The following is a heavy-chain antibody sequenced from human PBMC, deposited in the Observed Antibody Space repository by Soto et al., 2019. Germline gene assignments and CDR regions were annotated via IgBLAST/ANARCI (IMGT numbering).Heavy chain of an antibody. J-gene: IGHJ6*02. V-gene: IGHV4-38-2*01. CDR2: IYHSGST. D-gene: IGHD2-15*01. Sequence: PSETLSLTCAVSGYSIINGYYWGWIRQPPGRGLEWIGTIYHSGSTYYNPSLKTRVTISVDTSKNQFSLKLSSVTAADTAVYYCARALYCSGGSCSPLRGMDVWGQGTTVTVSS. CDR3: ARALYCSGGSCSPLRGMDV. CDR1: GYSIINGYY.